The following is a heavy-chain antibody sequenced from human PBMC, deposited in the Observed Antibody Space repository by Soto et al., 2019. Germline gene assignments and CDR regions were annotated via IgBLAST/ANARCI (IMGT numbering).Heavy chain of an antibody. D-gene: IGHD5-18*01. CDR2: IYYSGST. CDR1: GGSISSSSYY. J-gene: IGHJ4*02. Sequence: QLQLQESGPGLVKPSETLSLTCTVSGGSISSSSYYWGWIRQPPGKGLEWIGSIYYSGSTYYNPSLKSRVTISVDTSKNQFSLKLSSVTAADTAVYYCATTDRYSYGYAYWGQGTLVTVSS. V-gene: IGHV4-39*01. CDR3: ATTDRYSYGYAY.